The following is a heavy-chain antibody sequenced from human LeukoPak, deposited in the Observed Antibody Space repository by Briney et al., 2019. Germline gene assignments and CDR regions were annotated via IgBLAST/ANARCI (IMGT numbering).Heavy chain of an antibody. V-gene: IGHV3-30-3*01. Sequence: GGSLRLSCAASGFTFNSYAMHWVRQAPGKGLEWVAVISYDGSNKYYADSVKGRYTISRDNSKNTLYLQMNSLRAEDTAVYYCARGPRDGTTDYGDYYYGMDVWGQGTTVTVSS. CDR1: GFTFNSYA. D-gene: IGHD5-24*01. CDR2: ISYDGSNK. J-gene: IGHJ6*02. CDR3: ARGPRDGTTDYGDYYYGMDV.